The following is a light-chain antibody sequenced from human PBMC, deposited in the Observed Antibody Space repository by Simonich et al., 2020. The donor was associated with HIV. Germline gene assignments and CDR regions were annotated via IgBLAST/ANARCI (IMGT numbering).Light chain of an antibody. V-gene: IGKV1-12*01. CDR2: AAS. CDR1: QGIGSW. J-gene: IGKJ2*01. Sequence: DIQMTQSPSSVSASVGDRVTITCRASQGIGSWLAWYQQKPGKAPKLLIHAASSLQSGVPSRFSGGGSGTEFTLTISSLQPEDSATYFCQQSYSTAPYTFGLGTNLEIK. CDR3: QQSYSTAPYT.